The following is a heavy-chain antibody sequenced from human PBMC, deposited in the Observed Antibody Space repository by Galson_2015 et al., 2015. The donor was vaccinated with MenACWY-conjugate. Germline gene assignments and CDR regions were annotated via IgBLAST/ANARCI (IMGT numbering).Heavy chain of an antibody. CDR2: IYPGDSDT. CDR1: GYSFTTYW. CDR3: ARHKGLKGAFDI. J-gene: IGHJ3*02. Sequence: QSGAEVKKPGESLKISCKASGYSFTTYWIVWVRQMPGKGLERMGIIYPGDSDTRYSPSFQGQVTISADKSNNTAHLQWSGLKASDTAMYYCARHKGLKGAFDIWGQGTMVTVSS. V-gene: IGHV5-51*01. D-gene: IGHD2-8*01.